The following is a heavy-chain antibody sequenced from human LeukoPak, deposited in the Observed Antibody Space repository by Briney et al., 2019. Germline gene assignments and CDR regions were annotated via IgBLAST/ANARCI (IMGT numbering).Heavy chain of an antibody. Sequence: PGGSLRLSCAASGFTFSSYAMSWVRQAPGKGLEWVSSISSSSTYIYYADSMKGRFTISRDNAKISLYLQMNSLNADDTAVYYCARDSPQYYFDYWGQGTLVTVSS. CDR2: ISSSSTYI. CDR1: GFTFSSYA. V-gene: IGHV3-21*01. CDR3: ARDSPQYYFDY. J-gene: IGHJ4*02.